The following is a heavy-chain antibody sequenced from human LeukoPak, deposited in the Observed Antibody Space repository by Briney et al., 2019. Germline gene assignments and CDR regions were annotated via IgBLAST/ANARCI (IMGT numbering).Heavy chain of an antibody. V-gene: IGHV3-66*01. CDR2: IYSGGNT. CDR3: ASTRGWVYFDY. Sequence: GGSLRLSCAASGLTFSNAWMGWVRQAPGKGLEWVSVIYSGGNTYYADSVIGRFTISRDNSKNTLYLHMNSLRAEDTAVYYCASTRGWVYFDYWGQGTLVTVSS. J-gene: IGHJ4*02. D-gene: IGHD6-19*01. CDR1: GLTFSNAW.